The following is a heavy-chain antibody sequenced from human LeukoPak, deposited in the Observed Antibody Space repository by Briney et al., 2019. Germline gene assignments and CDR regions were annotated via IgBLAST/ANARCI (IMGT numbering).Heavy chain of an antibody. Sequence: PSETLSLTCTVSGGSISSGGYYWSWIRQPPGKGLEWIGYIYHSGSTYYNPSLKSRVTISVDRSKNQFSLKLSSVTAADTAVYYCAREVAVASNWFDPWGQGTLVTVSS. CDR2: IYHSGST. J-gene: IGHJ5*02. CDR3: AREVAVASNWFDP. V-gene: IGHV4-30-2*01. CDR1: GGSISSGGYY. D-gene: IGHD6-19*01.